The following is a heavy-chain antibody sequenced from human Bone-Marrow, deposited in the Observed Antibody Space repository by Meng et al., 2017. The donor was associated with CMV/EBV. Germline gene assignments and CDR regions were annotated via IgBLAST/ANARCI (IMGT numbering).Heavy chain of an antibody. CDR1: GYNFIDYD. Sequence: GEAQKISCKASGYNFIDYDSGWVRQIPGKGLEWMGIISPTDSGARDSPSFEGQVTISVDKSGDTSYLQWTSRKAADTAMYYCARHSMTTIWGQGTMVTVSS. J-gene: IGHJ4*02. V-gene: IGHV5-51*01. CDR2: ISPTDSGA. D-gene: IGHD5-24*01. CDR3: ARHSMTTI.